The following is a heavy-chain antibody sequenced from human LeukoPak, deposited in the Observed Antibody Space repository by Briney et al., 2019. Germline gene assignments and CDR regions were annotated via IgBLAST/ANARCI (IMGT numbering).Heavy chain of an antibody. CDR1: GFTFSSYA. D-gene: IGHD4-23*01. CDR2: ISGSGGST. CDR3: AKALVRWYGRENDAFDI. J-gene: IGHJ3*02. V-gene: IGHV3-23*01. Sequence: QTGGSLRLSCAASGFTFSSYAMSWVRQAPGKGLEWVSAISGSGGSTYYADSVKGRFTISRDNSKNTLYLQMNSLRAEDTAVYYCAKALVRWYGRENDAFDIWGQGTMVTVSS.